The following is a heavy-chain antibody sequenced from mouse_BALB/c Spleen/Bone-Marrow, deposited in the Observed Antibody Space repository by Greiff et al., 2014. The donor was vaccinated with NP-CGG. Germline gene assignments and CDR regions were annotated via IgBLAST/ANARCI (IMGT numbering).Heavy chain of an antibody. J-gene: IGHJ3*01. D-gene: IGHD4-1*01. Sequence: VQLKESGPELVRPGASVKISCKASGYTFTDSNIYWVKQSHGESLEWIGYIYPYSGGTGYNQKFKSKATLTVDNSSTTAYMEPRSLTSEDSAVYYCARGNWDFAYWGQGTLVTVST. CDR1: GYTFTDSN. CDR3: ARGNWDFAY. CDR2: IYPYSGGT. V-gene: IGHV1S29*02.